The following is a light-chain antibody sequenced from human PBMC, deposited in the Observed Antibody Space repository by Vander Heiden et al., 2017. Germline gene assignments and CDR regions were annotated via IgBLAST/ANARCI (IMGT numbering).Light chain of an antibody. CDR1: RSNFGSNY. J-gene: IGLJ3*02. CDR2: SNN. CDR3: AAWDDSLSGWV. V-gene: IGLV1-47*02. Sequence: SVLTQPPSAPGTPGQRVTTSCSESRSNFGSNYVYWYQQLPGTAPKRLIYSNNQRPSGVPDRFSGSKSGTSASLAISGLRSEDEADYYCAAWDDSLSGWVFGGGTKLTVL.